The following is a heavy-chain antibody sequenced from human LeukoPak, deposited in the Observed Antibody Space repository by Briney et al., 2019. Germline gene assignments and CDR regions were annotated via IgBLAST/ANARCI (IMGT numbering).Heavy chain of an antibody. J-gene: IGHJ4*02. V-gene: IGHV3-7*03. Sequence: GGSLRLSCAASGFTFSSYWMSWVRQAPGEGLEWVAKINQDGTEKAYVDSVRGRFTISRDNAKNSLFLQVNSLRAEDTAVYYCARGPLIAAAGTWWGQGTLVTVSS. CDR2: INQDGTEK. CDR3: ARGPLIAAAGTW. D-gene: IGHD6-13*01. CDR1: GFTFSSYW.